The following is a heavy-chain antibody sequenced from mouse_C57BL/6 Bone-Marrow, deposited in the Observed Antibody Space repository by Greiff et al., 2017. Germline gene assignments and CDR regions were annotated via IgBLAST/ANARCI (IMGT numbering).Heavy chain of an antibody. J-gene: IGHJ3*01. Sequence: EVKLMESGGGLVKPGGSLKLSCAASGFTFSSYAMSWVRQTPEKRLEWVATISDGGSYTYYPDNVKGRFTISRDNAKNNLYLQMSHLKSEDTAMYYCARAYGGCAYWGQGTLVTVSA. V-gene: IGHV5-4*03. D-gene: IGHD1-1*01. CDR2: ISDGGSYT. CDR1: GFTFSSYA. CDR3: ARAYGGCAY.